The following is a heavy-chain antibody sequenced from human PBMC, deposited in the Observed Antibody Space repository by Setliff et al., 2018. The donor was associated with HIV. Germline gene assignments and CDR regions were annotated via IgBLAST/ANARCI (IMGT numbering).Heavy chain of an antibody. CDR2: VYYNGDT. D-gene: IGHD1-26*01. Sequence: TSETLSLTCTVSGGSMINYYWSWIRQPPGKGLEWVGYVYYNGDTNYNPSLNSRITVSVDTSRSQFSLKLNSVTAADTAVYYCARRMSSGSYYDYWGQGTLVTVSS. J-gene: IGHJ4*02. V-gene: IGHV4-59*08. CDR3: ARRMSSGSYYDY. CDR1: GGSMINYY.